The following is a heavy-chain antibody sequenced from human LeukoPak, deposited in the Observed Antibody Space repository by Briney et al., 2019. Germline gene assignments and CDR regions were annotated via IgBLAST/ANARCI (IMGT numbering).Heavy chain of an antibody. J-gene: IGHJ3*02. CDR3: ARGGTGYCDSTGCYHGFYI. V-gene: IGHV1-2*02. D-gene: IGHD2-2*03. CDR2: INPNTGGT. Sequence: GASVKVSRKASGYTFNDYYLHWVRQAPGQGLEWMSGINPNTGGTNYAQKFQGRVTMTRDTSISTAYMQLSRLKSDDTAVYYCARGGTGYCDSTGCYHGFYIRGQGTMFTVSS. CDR1: GYTFNDYY.